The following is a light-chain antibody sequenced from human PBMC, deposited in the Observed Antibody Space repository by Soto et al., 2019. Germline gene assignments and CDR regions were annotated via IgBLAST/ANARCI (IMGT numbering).Light chain of an antibody. CDR1: QSGSSN. CDR2: GAS. V-gene: IGKV3D-15*01. CDR3: QQYGNTHLT. J-gene: IGKJ4*01. Sequence: EIVMTQSPPTLSVSPVERATLSCRASQSGSSNLAWYQQKPGQAPRLLISGASNRATGIPARFSGSGSGTDFTLTISRLEPEDFAVYYCQQYGNTHLTFGGGTKVDIK.